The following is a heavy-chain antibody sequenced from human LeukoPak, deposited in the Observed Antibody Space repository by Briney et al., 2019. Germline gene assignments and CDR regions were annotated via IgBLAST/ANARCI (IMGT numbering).Heavy chain of an antibody. V-gene: IGHV4-4*07. CDR2: IYTSGST. J-gene: IGHJ3*02. CDR1: GGSITNYY. CDR3: ARETFSYYYDSSGFDAFDI. Sequence: PSETLSLTCTVSGGSITNYYWGWIRQPAGRGLEWIGRIYTSGSTNYNPSLKSRVTMSVDTSKNQFSLKLSSVTAADTAVYYCARETFSYYYDSSGFDAFDIWGQGTMVTVSS. D-gene: IGHD3-22*01.